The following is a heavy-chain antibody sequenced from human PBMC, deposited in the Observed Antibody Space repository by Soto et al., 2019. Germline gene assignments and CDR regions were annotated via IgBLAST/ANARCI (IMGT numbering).Heavy chain of an antibody. V-gene: IGHV5-51*01. D-gene: IGHD4-17*01. Sequence: ESLTISWQVSGYTVTIYWIGWVRQMPGKGLEWMGIIYPSDSDTRYSPSFQGQVTISADQSINTAYLKWDSLKASDTAIYYCARPANTVADHFDLWGQGTPVTGLL. CDR3: ARPANTVADHFDL. J-gene: IGHJ4*02. CDR2: IYPSDSDT. CDR1: GYTVTIYW.